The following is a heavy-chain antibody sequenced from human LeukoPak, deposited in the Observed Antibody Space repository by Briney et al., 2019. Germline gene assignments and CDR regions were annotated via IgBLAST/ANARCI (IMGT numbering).Heavy chain of an antibody. V-gene: IGHV4-39*01. CDR1: AGAISNTSYY. D-gene: IGHD4-23*01. Sequence: SETPSLACTVSAGAISNTSYYRGWIRQPPGNGLEWIGSASYSGSTYYNPSLESRVIISVDTAKNQFSLRLSSVTAADTAIYYYARLRSYGANRGIDYWGQGTLVAVSS. CDR3: ARLRSYGANRGIDY. J-gene: IGHJ4*02. CDR2: ASYSGST.